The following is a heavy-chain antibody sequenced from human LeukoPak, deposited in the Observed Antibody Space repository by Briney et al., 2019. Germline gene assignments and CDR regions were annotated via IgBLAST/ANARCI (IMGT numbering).Heavy chain of an antibody. CDR2: ISGYNGNT. J-gene: IGHJ4*02. D-gene: IGHD5-18*01. CDR1: GCTFTSYG. Sequence: GASVKVSFKASGCTFTSYGSSGVRQAPGQGVEWMGWISGYNGNTNYAQQVQGRVYMAKDISTSTAYMELRSLRSDDTAVFYCARVSRGYSYGYDYWGQGTLVTVSS. V-gene: IGHV1-18*04. CDR3: ARVSRGYSYGYDY.